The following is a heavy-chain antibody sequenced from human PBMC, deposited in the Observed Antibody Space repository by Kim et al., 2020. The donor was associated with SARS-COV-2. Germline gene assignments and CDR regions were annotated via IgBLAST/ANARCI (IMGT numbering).Heavy chain of an antibody. CDR1: GFTFSSYA. CDR2: FYSGGSST. CDR3: AKGDSSGCSGGFIDY. Sequence: GGSLRLSCAVSGFTFSSYAMSWVRQAPGKGLEWVSVFYSGGSSTYYADSVKGRFTISRDNSKNTLYLQMNSLRAEDTAVYYCAKGDSSGCSGGFIDYWG. V-gene: IGHV3-23*03. D-gene: IGHD6-19*01. J-gene: IGHJ4*01.